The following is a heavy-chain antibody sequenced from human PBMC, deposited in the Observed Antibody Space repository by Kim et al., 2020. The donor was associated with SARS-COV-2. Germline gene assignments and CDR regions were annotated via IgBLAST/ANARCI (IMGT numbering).Heavy chain of an antibody. CDR3: ARYGSGGSYFDY. D-gene: IGHD2-15*01. J-gene: IGHJ4*02. V-gene: IGHV4-59*10. Sequence: IYNPSVKSRISMSLDTSKNQFSLKLNSVTAADTAVYYCARYGSGGSYFDYWGQGILVTVSS.